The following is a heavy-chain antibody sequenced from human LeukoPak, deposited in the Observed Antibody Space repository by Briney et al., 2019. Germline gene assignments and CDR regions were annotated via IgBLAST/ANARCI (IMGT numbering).Heavy chain of an antibody. Sequence: PGGSLRLSCAASGFTVSSNYMSWVRQAPGKGLEWVALISYDGSNKYYADSVKGRFTISRDNSKNTLYLQMNSLRAEDTAVYYCAKNALWGTTVIGYFFDYWGQGTLVTVSS. CDR2: ISYDGSNK. CDR3: AKNALWGTTVIGYFFDY. D-gene: IGHD4-11*01. J-gene: IGHJ4*02. CDR1: GFTVSSNY. V-gene: IGHV3-30*18.